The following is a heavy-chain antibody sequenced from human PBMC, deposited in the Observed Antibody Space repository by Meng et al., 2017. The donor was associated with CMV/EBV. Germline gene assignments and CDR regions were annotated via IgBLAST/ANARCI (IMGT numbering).Heavy chain of an antibody. J-gene: IGHJ5*02. CDR1: GGSISSYY. CDR2: IYTSGST. Sequence: VHLQEAGPGLVEPSETLSLTCTVSGGSISSYYGSWIRQPAGKGLEWIGRIYTSGSTNYNPSLKSRVTMSVDTSKNQFSLKLSSVTAADTAVYYCARDLTNCSSTSCANWFDPWGQGTLVTVSS. D-gene: IGHD2-2*01. CDR3: ARDLTNCSSTSCANWFDP. V-gene: IGHV4-4*07.